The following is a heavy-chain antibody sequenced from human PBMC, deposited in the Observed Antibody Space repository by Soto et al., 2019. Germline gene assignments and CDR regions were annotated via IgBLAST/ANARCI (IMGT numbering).Heavy chain of an antibody. CDR3: ARERRCSGGSCYKKYMDV. CDR1: GGSFSGYY. CDR2: INHSGST. V-gene: IGHV4-34*01. Sequence: SETLSLTCAVYGGSFSGYYWSWIRQPPGKGLEWIGEINHSGSTNYNPSLKSRVTISVDTSKNQFSLKLSSVTAADTAVYYCARERRCSGGSCYKKYMDVWGKGTTVTVSS. J-gene: IGHJ6*03. D-gene: IGHD2-15*01.